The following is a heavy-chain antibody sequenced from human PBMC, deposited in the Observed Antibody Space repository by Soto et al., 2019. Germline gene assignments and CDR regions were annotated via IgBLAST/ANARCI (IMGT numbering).Heavy chain of an antibody. D-gene: IGHD4-17*01. CDR2: IYYSGST. CDR3: GGGTANPPRLLLGFDL. CDR1: GGSISSYY. V-gene: IGHV4-59*01. Sequence: QVQLQESGPGLVKPSETLSLTCTVSGGSISSYYWSWIRQPPGKGLEWIGYIYYSGSTNYNPSLKDRVPISGKPSKNRFAPKPHLWTRAETAVVYSGGGTANPPRLLLGFDLWGRGTLVTVSS. J-gene: IGHJ2*01.